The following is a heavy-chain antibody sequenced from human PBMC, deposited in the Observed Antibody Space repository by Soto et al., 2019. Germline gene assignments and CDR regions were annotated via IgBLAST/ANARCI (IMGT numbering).Heavy chain of an antibody. CDR3: ARDTAAAGTLFYFDY. V-gene: IGHV4-31*03. J-gene: IGHJ4*02. D-gene: IGHD6-13*01. CDR2: IYYSGST. Sequence: SETLSLTCTVSGGSISSGGYYWSWIRQHPGKGLEWIGYIYYSGSTYYNPSLKSRVTISVDTSKNQFSLKLSSVTAADTAVYYCARDTAAAGTLFYFDYWGQGTLVTVSS. CDR1: GGSISSGGYY.